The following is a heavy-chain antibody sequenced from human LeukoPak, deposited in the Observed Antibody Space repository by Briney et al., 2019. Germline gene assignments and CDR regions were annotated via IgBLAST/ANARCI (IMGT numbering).Heavy chain of an antibody. CDR3: VKRVRYGSGTYHFDY. Sequence: GGSLRLSGAASGFTFSTYGMSWVRQAPGKGLEWVSAISGSGSDRYYADSVKGRFTISRDNSKNTLYLQMNSLTVEDTALYYCVKRVRYGSGTYHFDYWGQGTLVTVSS. CDR2: ISGSGSDR. D-gene: IGHD3-10*01. J-gene: IGHJ4*02. CDR1: GFTFSTYG. V-gene: IGHV3-23*01.